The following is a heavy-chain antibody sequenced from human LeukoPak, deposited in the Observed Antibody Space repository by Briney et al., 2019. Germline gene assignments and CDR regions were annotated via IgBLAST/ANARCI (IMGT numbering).Heavy chain of an antibody. CDR2: INDYTGDT. V-gene: IGHV4-34*01. CDR1: GGSFTDYF. J-gene: IGHJ6*02. D-gene: IGHD3-22*01. Sequence: PSETLSLTCAVYGGSFTDYFWTWIRQSPGKGLEWIGEINDYTGDTNYNPSLNSRVSISLEKSKNQFSLGLRSVTAADTAVYYCARGRIAKIVVVHSFSYGMDVWGQGTTVTVSS. CDR3: ARGRIAKIVVVHSFSYGMDV.